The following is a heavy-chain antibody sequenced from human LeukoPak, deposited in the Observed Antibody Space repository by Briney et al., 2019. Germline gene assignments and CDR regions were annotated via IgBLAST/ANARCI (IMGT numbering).Heavy chain of an antibody. J-gene: IGHJ4*02. D-gene: IGHD3-10*01. CDR2: IDSDGTST. CDR3: VRDRASHFDH. V-gene: IGHV3-74*01. Sequence: GGSLRLSCAASGFPFSRYWMHWVRQAPGKGLVWVSRIDSDGTSTGYADSVKGRFTISRDNARNTLSLQMNSLRAEDTAVYYCVRDRASHFDHWGQGALVTV. CDR1: GFPFSRYW.